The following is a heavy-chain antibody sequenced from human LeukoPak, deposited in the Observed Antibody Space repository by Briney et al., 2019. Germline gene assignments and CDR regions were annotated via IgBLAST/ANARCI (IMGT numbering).Heavy chain of an antibody. CDR3: AELGITMIGGV. Sequence: AGGSLRLSCAASGFTFNTETMNWVRQAPGKGLEWVSSITSSGNYLYYADSVKGRSTISRDNAKNSLYLQMNSLRAEDTAVYYCAELGITMIGGVWGKGTTVTISS. CDR1: GFTFNTET. D-gene: IGHD3-10*02. V-gene: IGHV3-21*01. CDR2: ITSSGNYL. J-gene: IGHJ6*04.